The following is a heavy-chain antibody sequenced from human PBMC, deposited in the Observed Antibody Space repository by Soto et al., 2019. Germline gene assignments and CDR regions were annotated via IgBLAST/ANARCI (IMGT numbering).Heavy chain of an antibody. V-gene: IGHV4-31*02. CDR2: IYYSGRI. J-gene: IGHJ6*02. D-gene: IGHD3-10*01. CDR3: AHSLRSFYYFGLDV. Sequence: SWIRQHPVKGLEWIGYIYYSGRIYYNPSLESRVTISVDTSKNQFSLKLTSVTAADTAVYYCAHSLRSFYYFGLDVWGQGTTVTVSS.